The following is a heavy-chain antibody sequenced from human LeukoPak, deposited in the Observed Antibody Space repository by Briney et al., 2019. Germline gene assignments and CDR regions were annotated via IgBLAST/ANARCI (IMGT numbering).Heavy chain of an antibody. CDR3: ARCCLQRDGDNGGGDY. V-gene: IGHV4-34*01. Sequence: SETLSLTCAVYGGSFSGYYWSWIRQPPGKGLEWIGEINHSGSTNYNPSLKSRVTISVDTSKNQFSLKLSSVTAADTAVYYCARCCLQRDGDNGGGDYWGQGTLSPSPQ. J-gene: IGHJ4*02. CDR2: INHSGST. D-gene: IGHD4-17*01. CDR1: GGSFSGYY.